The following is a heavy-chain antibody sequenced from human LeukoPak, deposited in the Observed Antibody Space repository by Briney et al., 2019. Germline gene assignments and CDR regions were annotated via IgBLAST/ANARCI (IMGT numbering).Heavy chain of an antibody. CDR3: ARTRLDYYGSGTYPNWYFDL. J-gene: IGHJ2*01. D-gene: IGHD3-10*01. CDR1: GGSFSDYY. V-gene: IGHV4-34*01. CDR2: INYSGST. Sequence: PSETLSLTCAVYGGSFSDYYWSWIRQPPGKGLEWIGEINYSGSTNYNPSLKSRVTISVDTSDNHFSLNLSSVTAADTAVYYCARTRLDYYGSGTYPNWYFDLWGRGTLVTVSS.